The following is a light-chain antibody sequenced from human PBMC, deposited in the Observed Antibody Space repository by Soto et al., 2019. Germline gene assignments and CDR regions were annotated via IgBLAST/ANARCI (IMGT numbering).Light chain of an antibody. CDR3: CSYAGSYTLYV. V-gene: IGLV2-11*01. J-gene: IGLJ1*01. CDR1: SSDVGGYNY. Sequence: QSSITNSRSVSGSPGQSVTISCTGTSSDVGGYNYVSWYQQHPGKAPKLMIYDVSKRPSGVPDRFSGSKSGNTASLTISGLQAEDEADYYCCSYAGSYTLYVFGTGTKVTVL. CDR2: DVS.